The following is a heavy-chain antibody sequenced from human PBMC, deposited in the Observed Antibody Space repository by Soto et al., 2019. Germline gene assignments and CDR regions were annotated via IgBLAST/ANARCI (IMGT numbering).Heavy chain of an antibody. CDR1: GFTFSSYA. Sequence: GGSLRLSCAASGFTFSSYAMSWVRQAPGKGLEWVSAISGSGGSTYYADSVKGRFTISRDNSKNTLYLQMNSLRAEDTAVYYCAKGFGTIFGVVIEHFDYWGQGTLVTVPS. V-gene: IGHV3-23*01. CDR3: AKGFGTIFGVVIEHFDY. CDR2: ISGSGGST. D-gene: IGHD3-3*01. J-gene: IGHJ4*02.